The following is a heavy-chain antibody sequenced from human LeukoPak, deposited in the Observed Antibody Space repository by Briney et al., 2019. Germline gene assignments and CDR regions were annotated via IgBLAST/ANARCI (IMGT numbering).Heavy chain of an antibody. CDR2: IRSKANSYAT. Sequence: PGGSLRLSCAASGFTFSGSAMHWVRQASGKGLEWVGRIRSKANSYATAYAASVKGRFTISRDDSKNTLYLQMNSLRAEDTAVYYCAKVGSSGLYFDYWGQGTLVTVSS. CDR1: GFTFSGSA. J-gene: IGHJ4*02. D-gene: IGHD6-19*01. V-gene: IGHV3-73*01. CDR3: AKVGSSGLYFDY.